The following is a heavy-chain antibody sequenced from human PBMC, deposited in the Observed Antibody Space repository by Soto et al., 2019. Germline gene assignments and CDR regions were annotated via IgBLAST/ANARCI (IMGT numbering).Heavy chain of an antibody. CDR1: GGSISRSGYY. D-gene: IGHD3-22*01. CDR2: IYYSGST. CDR3: ARHYYDNGGSWDFDL. Sequence: SETLSLTCTVSGGSISRSGYYWGWNRQPPGKGLEWIGSIYYSGSTYSNPPLKSLFTISVDTSKNHFSLKLSSVSPADTAVYYCARHYYDNGGSWDFDLWGRGTLVT. V-gene: IGHV4-39*01. J-gene: IGHJ2*01.